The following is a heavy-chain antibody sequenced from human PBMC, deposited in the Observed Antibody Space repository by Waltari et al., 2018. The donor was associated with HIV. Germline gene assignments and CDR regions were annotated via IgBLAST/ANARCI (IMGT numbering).Heavy chain of an antibody. CDR1: GFSFSISG. CDR2: IRYDGNTK. V-gene: IGHV3-30*02. CDR3: AKELRSGYSYYYYGMDV. Sequence: QGQLVESGGCVVQPGGSLSLSCAASGFSFSISGMHWVRQAPGKGLEWVTFIRYDGNTKYYADSVKGRFTISRDNSKNTLYLQMSSLRAEDTAVYYCAKELRSGYSYYYYGMDVWGQGTTVTVSS. J-gene: IGHJ6*02. D-gene: IGHD2-15*01.